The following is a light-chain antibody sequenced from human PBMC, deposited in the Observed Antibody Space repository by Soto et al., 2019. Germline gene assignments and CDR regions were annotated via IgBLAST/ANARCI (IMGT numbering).Light chain of an antibody. Sequence: EIELTQSPGTLSLSPGKRATLSCRASQSLSSSYLAWYQQKPGQAPRLLIYGASSRATGIPDRFSGSGSGTDFTLTISRLEPEDFAVYFCQQYGDSRTFGQGTKVDIK. CDR3: QQYGDSRT. J-gene: IGKJ1*01. V-gene: IGKV3-20*01. CDR1: QSLSSSY. CDR2: GAS.